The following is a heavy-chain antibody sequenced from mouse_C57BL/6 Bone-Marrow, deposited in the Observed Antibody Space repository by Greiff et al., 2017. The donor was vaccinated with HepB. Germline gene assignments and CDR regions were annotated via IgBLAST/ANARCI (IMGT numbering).Heavy chain of an antibody. CDR2: ISNLAYSI. V-gene: IGHV5-15*01. J-gene: IGHJ2*01. Sequence: DVKLVESGGGLVQPGGSLKLSCAASGFTFSDYGMAWVRQAPRKGPEWVAFISNLAYSIYYADTVTGRFTISRENAKNTLYLEMSSLRSEDTAMYYCARQNYGSSYYFDYWGQGTTLTVSS. CDR1: GFTFSDYG. D-gene: IGHD1-1*01. CDR3: ARQNYGSSYYFDY.